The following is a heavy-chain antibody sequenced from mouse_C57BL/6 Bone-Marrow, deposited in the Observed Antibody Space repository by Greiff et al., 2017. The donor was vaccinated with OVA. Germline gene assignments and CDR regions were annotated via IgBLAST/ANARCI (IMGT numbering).Heavy chain of an antibody. CDR1: GYTFTDYY. CDR2: INPNNGGT. Sequence: EVQLQQSGPELVKPGASVKISCKASGYTFTDYYMNWVKQSHGKSLEWIGDINPNNGGTSYNQKFKGKATLTVDKSSSTAYMELRSLTSEDSAVYYCARSKANWDGETYYFDYWGQGTTLTVSS. J-gene: IGHJ2*01. V-gene: IGHV1-26*01. D-gene: IGHD4-1*01. CDR3: ARSKANWDGETYYFDY.